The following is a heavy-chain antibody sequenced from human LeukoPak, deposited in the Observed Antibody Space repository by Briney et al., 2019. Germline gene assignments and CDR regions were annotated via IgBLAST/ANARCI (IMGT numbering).Heavy chain of an antibody. J-gene: IGHJ6*02. D-gene: IGHD6-13*01. CDR2: ISNNGGYT. CDR1: GFTFSSSA. Sequence: PGGSLRLSCAASGFTFSSSAMSWVRQAPGKGLEWVSAISNNGGYTYYADSVQGRFTISRDNSKSTLCLQMNSLRAEDTAVYYCAKDLSDSRLYYYYYYGMDVWGQGTTVTVSS. V-gene: IGHV3-23*01. CDR3: AKDLSDSRLYYYYYYGMDV.